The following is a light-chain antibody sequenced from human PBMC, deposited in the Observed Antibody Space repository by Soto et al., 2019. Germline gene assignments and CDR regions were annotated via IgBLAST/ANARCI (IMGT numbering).Light chain of an antibody. J-gene: IGLJ2*01. V-gene: IGLV2-14*01. Sequence: QSVLTQPASVSGSPGQSITISCTGTSSDVGGYNYVTWYQQHPGKAPKLMIYDVNNRPSGVSNRFYGSKSGNTASLTISGLRDEDEADYYCSSYTSSGTFVLGGGTKLTVL. CDR2: DVN. CDR3: SSYTSSGTFV. CDR1: SSDVGGYNY.